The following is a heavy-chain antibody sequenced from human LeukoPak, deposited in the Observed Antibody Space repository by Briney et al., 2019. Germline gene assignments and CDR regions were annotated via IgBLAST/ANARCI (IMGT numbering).Heavy chain of an antibody. D-gene: IGHD5-18*01. CDR2: IWYDGSNK. CDR1: GFTFSSYG. J-gene: IGHJ4*02. CDR3: ARLDTAMVCSY. V-gene: IGHV3-33*01. Sequence: QSGGSLRLSCAASGFTFSSYGMHWVRQAPGKGLEWVAVIWYDGSNKYYADSVKGRFTISRDNSKNTLYLQMNSLRAEDTAVYYCARLDTAMVCSYWGQGTLVTVSS.